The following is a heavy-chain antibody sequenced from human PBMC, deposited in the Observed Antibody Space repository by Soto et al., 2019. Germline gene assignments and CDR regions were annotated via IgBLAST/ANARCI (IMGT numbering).Heavy chain of an antibody. D-gene: IGHD3-9*01. J-gene: IGHJ4*02. CDR3: AKKSPSDDFLTVYSSLVNLEDDH. CDR2: ISGSGGST. Sequence: HPGGSLRLSCAASGFTFSSYAMSWVRQAPGKGLEWVSAISGSGGSTYYADSVKGRFTISRDNSKNTLYLQMNSLRAEDTSVYYCAKKSPSDDFLTVYSSLVNLEDDHWGQATLVTVSS. V-gene: IGHV3-23*01. CDR1: GFTFSSYA.